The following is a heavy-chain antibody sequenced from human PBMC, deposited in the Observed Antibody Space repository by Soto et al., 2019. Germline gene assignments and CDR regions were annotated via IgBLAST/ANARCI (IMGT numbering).Heavy chain of an antibody. CDR2: INHSGST. V-gene: IGHV4-34*01. CDR1: GGSFSGYY. Sequence: SETLSLTCAVYGGSFSGYYWSWIRQPPGKGLEWIGEINHSGSTNYNPSLKSRVTISVDTSKNQFSLKLSSVTAADTAVYYCARGNLRAVAGTRWFDPWGQGTLVTVSS. CDR3: ARGNLRAVAGTRWFDP. J-gene: IGHJ5*02. D-gene: IGHD6-19*01.